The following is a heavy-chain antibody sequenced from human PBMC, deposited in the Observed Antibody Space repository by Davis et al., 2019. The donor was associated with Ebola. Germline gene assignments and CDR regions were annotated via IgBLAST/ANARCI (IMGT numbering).Heavy chain of an antibody. CDR3: ARGGYGDYHDY. D-gene: IGHD4-17*01. V-gene: IGHV4-59*01. CDR2: MFYSGDT. J-gene: IGHJ4*02. Sequence: MPSETLSLTCTVSAGSISGYYWSWIRQPPGKGLEWIGHMFYSGDTNYNPSLKSRVTISADTSKNQFSLKLSSVIAADTAVYYCARGGYGDYHDYWGQGTLVTVSS. CDR1: AGSISGYY.